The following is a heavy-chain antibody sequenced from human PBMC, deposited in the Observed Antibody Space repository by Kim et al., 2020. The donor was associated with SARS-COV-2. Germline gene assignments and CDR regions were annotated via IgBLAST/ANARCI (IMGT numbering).Heavy chain of an antibody. CDR1: GFTFSSYA. J-gene: IGHJ4*02. CDR3: AKGGGNNWSFFDY. V-gene: IGHV3-23*01. Sequence: GGSLRLSCAASGFTFSSYAMSWVRQAPGKGPEWVSLVSGSGGNTYHADSVKGRFAISRDNSKKTLYLQMNSLRVEDTAVYYCAKGGGNNWSFFDYWGQGTLVTVSS. CDR2: VSGSGGNT. D-gene: IGHD1-1*01.